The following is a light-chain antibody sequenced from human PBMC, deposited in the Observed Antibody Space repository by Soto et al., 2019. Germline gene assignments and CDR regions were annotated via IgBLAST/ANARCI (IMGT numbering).Light chain of an antibody. Sequence: DIQMTQSPSTLAASAGDRVTITCRASQRINNWLAWYQQKPGKAPKLLIYQASNLQSGVPPRFSGSGFGTEFTLTISSLQPDDFATYYCQQYNTYSYTFGQGTKVDIK. CDR2: QAS. V-gene: IGKV1-5*03. CDR3: QQYNTYSYT. CDR1: QRINNW. J-gene: IGKJ2*01.